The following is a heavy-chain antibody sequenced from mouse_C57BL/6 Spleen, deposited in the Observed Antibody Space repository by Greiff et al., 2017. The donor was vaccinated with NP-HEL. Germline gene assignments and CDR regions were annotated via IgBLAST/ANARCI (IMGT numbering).Heavy chain of an antibody. D-gene: IGHD2-4*01. Sequence: EVQLQQSGPELVKPGASVKISCKASGYTFTDYYMNWVKQSHGKSLEWIGDINPNNGGTSYNQKFKGKATLTVDKYSSTAYMELRSLTSEDAAVYYCSRPYDDGYLNAMDYWGQGTSVTVSS. CDR1: GYTFTDYY. V-gene: IGHV1-26*01. CDR2: INPNNGGT. J-gene: IGHJ4*01. CDR3: SRPYDDGYLNAMDY.